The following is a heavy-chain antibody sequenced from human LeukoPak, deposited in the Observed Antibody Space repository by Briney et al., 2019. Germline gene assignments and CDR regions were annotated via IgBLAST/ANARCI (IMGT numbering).Heavy chain of an antibody. V-gene: IGHV3-7*01. Sequence: GGSLRLSCAASGFILRSHWMSWVRRAPGRGLEWVAHIKQDGSEEQYVDSVEGRFILSRDDAKNSVYLQMNSLRVDDTAVYYCARGPNFGSCVDYFDYWGQGTPVTVSS. CDR2: IKQDGSEE. CDR1: GFILRSHW. D-gene: IGHD5-12*01. CDR3: ARGPNFGSCVDYFDY. J-gene: IGHJ4*02.